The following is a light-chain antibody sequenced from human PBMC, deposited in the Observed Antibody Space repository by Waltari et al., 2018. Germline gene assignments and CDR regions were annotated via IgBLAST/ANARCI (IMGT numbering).Light chain of an antibody. CDR2: GAS. CDR3: HQYNNWPPIT. CDR1: QSVSSN. V-gene: IGKV3-15*01. Sequence: EIVMTQSPATRSVSPGERATLSCRASQSVSSNLAWYQQKPGQAPRLLIYGASTRASDIPARFSGSGSGTEFTLTISSLQSEDFAVYYCHQYNNWPPITFGQGTRLEIK. J-gene: IGKJ5*01.